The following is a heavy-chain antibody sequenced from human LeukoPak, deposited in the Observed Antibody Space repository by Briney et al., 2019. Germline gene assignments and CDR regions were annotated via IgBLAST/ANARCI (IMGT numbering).Heavy chain of an antibody. D-gene: IGHD5-24*01. J-gene: IGHJ5*02. CDR2: VNEDGSEK. V-gene: IGHV3-7*01. CDR1: GFTFTNNW. CDR3: ARGRGWIDP. Sequence: GGSLRLSCAASGFTFTNNWMTWFGQAPGKGLEWVANVNEDGSEKNYVDSVKGRFTISRDNAKNSVYLQMNNLRVEETAVYYCARGRGWIDPWGQGTLVTVSS.